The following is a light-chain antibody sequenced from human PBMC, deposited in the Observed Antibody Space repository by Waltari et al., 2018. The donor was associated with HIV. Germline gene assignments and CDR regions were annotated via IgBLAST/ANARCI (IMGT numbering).Light chain of an antibody. CDR3: GSFSTISTLI. V-gene: IGLV2-14*01. CDR1: TRDIGDYTH. J-gene: IGLJ2*01. Sequence: QSALTQPASVSASPGQSITISCTGSTRDIGDYTHASWYQQGPGKAPKLIIYEVSNRPSGVSNRFSGSKSGNTASLTISGLQPEDEADYFCGSFSTISTLIFGGGTKVTVL. CDR2: EVS.